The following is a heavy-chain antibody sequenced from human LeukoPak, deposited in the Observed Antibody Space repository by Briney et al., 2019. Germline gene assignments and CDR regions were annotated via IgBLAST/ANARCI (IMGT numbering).Heavy chain of an antibody. D-gene: IGHD2-2*01. V-gene: IGHV3-21*01. CDR1: GFTFSSYS. J-gene: IGHJ4*02. Sequence: PGGSLRLSCAASGFTFSSYSMNWVRQAPGKGLEWVSSISSSSSYIYYADSVKGRFTISRDNAKNSLYLQMNSLRAEDTAVYYCASYCSSTSCYPGAGYYWGQGTLVTVSS. CDR2: ISSSSSYI. CDR3: ASYCSSTSCYPGAGYY.